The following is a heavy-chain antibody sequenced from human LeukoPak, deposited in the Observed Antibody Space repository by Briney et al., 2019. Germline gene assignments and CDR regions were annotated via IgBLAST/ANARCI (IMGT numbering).Heavy chain of an antibody. CDR2: ISGSGGNT. D-gene: IGHD3-3*01. Sequence: GGSLRLSCAASGSTFSSYAMSWVRQAPGRGLEWVSAISGSGGNTYYPDSLTGRFTISRDNSKNTVYLQLNSLRAEDTAVYYCARRSYWSGYSPFDYWGQGTLVTVSS. CDR1: GSTFSSYA. V-gene: IGHV3-23*01. J-gene: IGHJ4*02. CDR3: ARRSYWSGYSPFDY.